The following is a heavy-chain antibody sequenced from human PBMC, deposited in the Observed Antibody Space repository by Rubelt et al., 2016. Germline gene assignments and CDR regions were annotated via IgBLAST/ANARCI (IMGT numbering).Heavy chain of an antibody. D-gene: IGHD2-8*02. J-gene: IGHJ4*02. V-gene: IGHV4-39*07. Sequence: QVQLQESGPGLVKPSETLSLTCTVSGGSISSSSYYWGWIRQPPGKGLEWIGSIYYSGSTYYNPSLKSRVTISVDTSKNQFSLKLSSVTAADTAVYYCASPKRGRGTGDYWGQGTLVTVSS. CDR1: GGSISSSSYY. CDR2: IYYSGST. CDR3: ASPKRGRGTGDY.